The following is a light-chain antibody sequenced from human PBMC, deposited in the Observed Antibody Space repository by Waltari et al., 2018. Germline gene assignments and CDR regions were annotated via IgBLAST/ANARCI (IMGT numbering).Light chain of an antibody. CDR1: TLGQKY. Sequence: SYELIQTPSVSVSPGQTANIACSGKTLGQKYVSWYRQKPGQSPVLIIYEVNKRPSGIPERISGSNSGNAATLTISDTQAMDEADYYCQAWDRNTVVFGGGTELTVL. CDR2: EVN. V-gene: IGLV3-1*01. J-gene: IGLJ3*02. CDR3: QAWDRNTVV.